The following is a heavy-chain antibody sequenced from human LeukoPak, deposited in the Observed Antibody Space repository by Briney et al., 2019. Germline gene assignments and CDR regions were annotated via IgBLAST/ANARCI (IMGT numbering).Heavy chain of an antibody. CDR2: ISSSGSTI. CDR1: GFTFSSYE. Sequence: PGGSLRLSCAASGFTFSSYEMNWVRQAPGKGLEWVSYISSSGSTIYYADSVKGRFTISRDNAKNSLYLQMNSLRAEDMALYYCAKDMAQQPKKAFDIWGQGTMVTVSS. D-gene: IGHD6-13*01. J-gene: IGHJ3*02. V-gene: IGHV3-48*03. CDR3: AKDMAQQPKKAFDI.